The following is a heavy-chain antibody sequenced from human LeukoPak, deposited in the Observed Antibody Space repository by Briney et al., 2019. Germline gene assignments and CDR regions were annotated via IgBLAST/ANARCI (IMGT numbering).Heavy chain of an antibody. V-gene: IGHV4-61*02. CDR1: GGSISSETYY. CDR3: ARGGRGFDP. CDR2: IYSSGST. J-gene: IGHJ5*02. Sequence: SETLSLTCTVSGGSISSETYYWTWVRQPAEKGLEWIGRIYSSGSTSYNPSLKSRVTISVDTSKNQFSLELNSVTASDTAVYYCARGGRGFDPWGQGTLVTVSS.